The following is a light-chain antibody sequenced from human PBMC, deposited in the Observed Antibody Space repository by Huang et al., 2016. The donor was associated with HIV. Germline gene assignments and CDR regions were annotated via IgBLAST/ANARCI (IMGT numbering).Light chain of an antibody. CDR2: DAS. CDR1: QGISSA. V-gene: IGKV1D-13*01. Sequence: AIQLTQSPSSLSASVGDRVTITCRASQGISSALAWYQQKPGKAPKLLIYDASSLESGVPSRFGGSGSGTDFTLTISSLQPEDFATYYCQQFNNYLTFGQGTRLEIK. J-gene: IGKJ5*01. CDR3: QQFNNYLT.